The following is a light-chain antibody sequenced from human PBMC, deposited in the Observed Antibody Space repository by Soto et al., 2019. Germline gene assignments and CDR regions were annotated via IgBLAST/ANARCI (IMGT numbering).Light chain of an antibody. J-gene: IGLJ2*01. CDR1: SSDIGGYNY. CDR2: EVT. V-gene: IGLV2-8*01. CDR3: SSYAGSSSLV. Sequence: QSALTQPPSASGSPGQSVTISCTGTSSDIGGYNYVSWYQQHPGKAPKLMIYEVTKRPSGVPDRFSGSQSGNTASLTVSGLQAEDEADYYCSSYAGSSSLVFGGGTKVTVL.